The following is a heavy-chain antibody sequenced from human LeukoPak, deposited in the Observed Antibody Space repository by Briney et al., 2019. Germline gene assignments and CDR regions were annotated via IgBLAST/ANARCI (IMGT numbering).Heavy chain of an antibody. D-gene: IGHD3-10*01. J-gene: IGHJ4*02. CDR1: GFTFTNYA. Sequence: PGGSLRLSCAASGFTFTNYAMHWVRQAPGKGLEWLAFIRFDGSSKYYADFVKGRFTISRDSSKNTLYLQMNSLRPEDTAVYYCARDQAGSGHYADYWGQGTLVTVSS. CDR3: ARDQAGSGHYADY. CDR2: IRFDGSSK. V-gene: IGHV3-30*02.